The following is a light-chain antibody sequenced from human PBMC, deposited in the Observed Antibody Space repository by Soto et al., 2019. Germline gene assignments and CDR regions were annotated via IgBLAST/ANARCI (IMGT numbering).Light chain of an antibody. CDR1: QSISYW. J-gene: IGKJ4*01. CDR3: LQYSTYPVT. CDR2: PAS. V-gene: IGKV1-5*03. Sequence: IQMTQSPSTLSASVGDRVTITCRASQSISYWLAWYQQKPGKVPEVLIYPASSLRSGVPPRFSGSGSGTEFTLTISSLQPDDFATYYCLQYSTYPVTFGGGTRVEIK.